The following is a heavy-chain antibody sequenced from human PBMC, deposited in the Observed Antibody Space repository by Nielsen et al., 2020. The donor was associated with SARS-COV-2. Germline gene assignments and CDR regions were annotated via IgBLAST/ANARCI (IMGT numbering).Heavy chain of an antibody. Sequence: GESLKISCPASGFTFGDYAMSWFRQAQGKGLEWVGFIRSKAYGGTTEYAASVKGRFTISRDDSKSIAYLQMNSLKTEDTAVYYCTRDRSQYDFWATRYYYYGMDVWGQGTTVTVSS. V-gene: IGHV3-49*03. D-gene: IGHD3-3*01. CDR1: GFTFGDYA. CDR3: TRDRSQYDFWATRYYYYGMDV. J-gene: IGHJ6*02. CDR2: IRSKAYGGTT.